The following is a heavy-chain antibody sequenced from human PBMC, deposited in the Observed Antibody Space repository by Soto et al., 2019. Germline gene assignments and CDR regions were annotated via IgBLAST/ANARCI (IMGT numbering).Heavy chain of an antibody. Sequence: GESLKISCTGSVYSFTSYWIGWVRQMPGKGLEWMGIIYPGDSDPRYSPSFQGQVTISADKSIGTAYLQWNSLKASDTAMYYCARHKSSSWYPDYYSYYGMDVWGQGTTVTVSS. V-gene: IGHV5-51*01. J-gene: IGHJ6*02. D-gene: IGHD6-13*01. CDR3: ARHKSSSWYPDYYSYYGMDV. CDR1: VYSFTSYW. CDR2: IYPGDSDP.